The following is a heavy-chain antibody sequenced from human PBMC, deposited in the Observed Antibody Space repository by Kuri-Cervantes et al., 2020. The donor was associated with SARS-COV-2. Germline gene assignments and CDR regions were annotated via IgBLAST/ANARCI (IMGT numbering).Heavy chain of an antibody. D-gene: IGHD3-10*02. J-gene: IGHJ4*02. CDR1: GYTFTSYA. V-gene: IGHV1-3*01. CDR2: INAGNGNT. Sequence: ASVKVSCKASGYTFTSYAMHWVRQAPGQRLEWMGWINAGNGNTKYSQKFQGRATITRDTSASTAYMELSSLRSEDTAVYYCARQFETTMLYYFDYWGQGTLVTVSS. CDR3: ARQFETTMLYYFDY.